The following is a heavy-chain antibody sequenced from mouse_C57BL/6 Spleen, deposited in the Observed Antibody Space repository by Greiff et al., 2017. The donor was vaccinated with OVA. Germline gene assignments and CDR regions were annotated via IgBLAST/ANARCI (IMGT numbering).Heavy chain of an antibody. CDR2: IYPGAGDT. CDR3: ARGSVYFDY. CDR1: GYAFSSSW. V-gene: IGHV1-82*01. J-gene: IGHJ2*01. Sequence: QVQLQQSGPELVKPGASVKISCKASGYAFSSSWMNWVKQRPGKGLEWIGRIYPGAGDTNYNGKFKGKATQTAEKAARTAYMQLSSLTSEDAAVYCCARGSVYFDYWGKGTTLTVSS.